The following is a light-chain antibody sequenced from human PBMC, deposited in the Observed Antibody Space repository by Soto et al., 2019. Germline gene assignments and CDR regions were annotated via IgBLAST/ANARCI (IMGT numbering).Light chain of an antibody. J-gene: IGLJ3*02. V-gene: IGLV1-51*01. CDR3: GTWDTSLSSWV. Sequence: QSVLTQPPSVSAAPGQKVTISCSGSSSNIEYNSVSWYQQFPGTAPKLLIYDNNERPSGIPDRFSGSKSGTSATLGITGLQTGDEADYYCGTWDTSLSSWVFGGGTKLTVL. CDR1: SSNIEYNS. CDR2: DNN.